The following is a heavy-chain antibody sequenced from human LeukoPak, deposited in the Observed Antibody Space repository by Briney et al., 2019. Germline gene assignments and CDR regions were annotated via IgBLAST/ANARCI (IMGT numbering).Heavy chain of an antibody. D-gene: IGHD3-16*02. J-gene: IGHJ4*02. CDR2: ISSSSSYI. Sequence: PGGSLRLSCAASGFTFSSYSMNWVRQAPGKGLEWVSSISSSSSYIYYADSVKGRFTISGDNAKNSLYLQMNSLRAEDTAVYYCARAQYTMITFGGVIVGDYWGQGTLVTVSS. CDR3: ARAQYTMITFGGVIVGDY. V-gene: IGHV3-21*01. CDR1: GFTFSSYS.